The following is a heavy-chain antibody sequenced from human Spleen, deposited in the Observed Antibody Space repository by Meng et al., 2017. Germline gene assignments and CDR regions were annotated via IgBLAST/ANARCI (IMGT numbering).Heavy chain of an antibody. Sequence: GGSLRLSCAASGFTFSDYYMSWIRQAPGKGLEWVSYISNTGSTFYYADSVKGRFTISRDNTKNSLYLQMNSLRAEDTALYYCATNDFWSGYYKSFDYWGQGTLVTVSS. CDR3: ATNDFWSGYYKSFDY. CDR1: GFTFSDYY. D-gene: IGHD3-3*01. CDR2: ISNTGSTF. V-gene: IGHV3-11*04. J-gene: IGHJ4*02.